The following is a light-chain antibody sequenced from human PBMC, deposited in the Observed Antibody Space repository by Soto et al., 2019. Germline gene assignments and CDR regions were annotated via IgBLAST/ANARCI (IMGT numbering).Light chain of an antibody. V-gene: IGKV3-20*01. CDR1: QRVSRN. Sequence: EIVMTQSPATLSVSPGERATLSCRASQRVSRNLAWYQQKPGQAPRLLIYDASTRATGIPDRFSGSGSGTDFTLTISGLEPEDFAVYYCQQYGSSRTFGQGTKVDI. CDR3: QQYGSSRT. CDR2: DAS. J-gene: IGKJ1*01.